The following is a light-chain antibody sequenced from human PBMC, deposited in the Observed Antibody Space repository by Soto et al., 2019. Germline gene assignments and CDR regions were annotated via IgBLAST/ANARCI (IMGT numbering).Light chain of an antibody. J-gene: IGLJ1*01. CDR2: NNN. CDR3: AAWDDSLNSYV. CDR1: NSNIGRNI. Sequence: QSALAQPPSASGTPGQRVTISCSGSNSNIGRNIVIWYQQLPGTAPKLLLYNNNQRPSGVPDRFSGSKSGTSASLAIRGPQSEDEADYYCAAWDDSLNSYVFGTGTKVTVL. V-gene: IGLV1-44*01.